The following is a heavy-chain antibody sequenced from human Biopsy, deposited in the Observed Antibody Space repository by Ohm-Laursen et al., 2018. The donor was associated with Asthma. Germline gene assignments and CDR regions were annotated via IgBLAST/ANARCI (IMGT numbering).Heavy chain of an antibody. CDR3: ARAVDYSHYYGIDV. CDR2: ISVYNGNT. Sequence: ASVKVSCKTSGHTFNSAGITWVRQAPGQGLEWMGWISVYNGNTKVAQKLQDRVTMITDTSTSTAYMELRSLRSDDTAVYFCARAVDYSHYYGIDVWGQGTKVTVS. CDR1: GHTFNSAG. J-gene: IGHJ6*02. V-gene: IGHV1-18*01. D-gene: IGHD3-10*01.